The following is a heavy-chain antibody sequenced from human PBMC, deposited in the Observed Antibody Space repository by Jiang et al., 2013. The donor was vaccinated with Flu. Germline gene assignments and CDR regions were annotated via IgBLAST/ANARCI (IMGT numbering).Heavy chain of an antibody. CDR2: INAGNGNT. CDR3: ARGIAAARKFSNSPNWYFDL. V-gene: IGHV1-3*01. D-gene: IGHD6-13*01. Sequence: PGQRLEWMGWINAGNGNTKYSQKFQGRVTITRDTSASTAYMELSSLRSEDTAVYYCARGIAAARKFSNSPNWYFDLWGRGTLVTVSS. J-gene: IGHJ2*01.